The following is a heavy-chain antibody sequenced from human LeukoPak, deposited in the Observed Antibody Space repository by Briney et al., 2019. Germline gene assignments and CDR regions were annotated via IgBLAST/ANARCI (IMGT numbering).Heavy chain of an antibody. CDR2: ISYDESDK. CDR1: GFTFSNYG. D-gene: IGHD3-22*01. Sequence: GGSLRLSCAASGFTFSNYGMHWVRQAPGKGLEWVAVISYDESDKYYADSVKGRFTISRDNSKNTLYLQMNSPRAEDTAVYYCARDRSSSGYYSLDYWGQGTLVTVSS. V-gene: IGHV3-30*03. J-gene: IGHJ4*02. CDR3: ARDRSSSGYYSLDY.